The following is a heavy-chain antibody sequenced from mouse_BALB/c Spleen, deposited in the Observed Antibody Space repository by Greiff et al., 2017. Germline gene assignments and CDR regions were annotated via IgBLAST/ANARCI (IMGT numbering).Heavy chain of an antibody. D-gene: IGHD2-14*01. Sequence: EVQLQQSGPELEKPGASVKISCKASGYSFTGYNMNWVKQSNGKSLEWIGNIDPYYGGTSYNQKFKGKATFTADTSSNTAYMQLSSLTSEDSAVYYCARNYRYDDAYWGQGTLVTVSA. V-gene: IGHV1S135*01. CDR3: ARNYRYDDAY. J-gene: IGHJ3*01. CDR2: IDPYYGGT. CDR1: GYSFTGYN.